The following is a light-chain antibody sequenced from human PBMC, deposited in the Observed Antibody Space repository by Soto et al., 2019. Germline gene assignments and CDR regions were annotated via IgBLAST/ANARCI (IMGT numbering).Light chain of an antibody. CDR1: SSDVGGYNY. Sequence: QSALTQPASVSGSPGQSITISCTGTSSDVGGYNYVSWYQQHPGKAPKLMIYEVSNRPSGVSNRFSGSKSGNTASPTISGLQAEDEADYYCSSYTSSSTVVFGGGNKLTVL. V-gene: IGLV2-14*01. J-gene: IGLJ2*01. CDR2: EVS. CDR3: SSYTSSSTVV.